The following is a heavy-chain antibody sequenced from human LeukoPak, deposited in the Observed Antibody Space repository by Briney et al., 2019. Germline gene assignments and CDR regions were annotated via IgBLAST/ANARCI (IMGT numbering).Heavy chain of an antibody. CDR3: AREPNYYDSNGWDY. CDR2: IYRSGST. V-gene: IGHV4-38-2*02. Sequence: PSETLSLTRTVSGYSISDSSYWGWIRQPPGKGLEWIGTIYRSGSTSYYPSFKSRVTMSVDTSKNQFSLKLSSVTAADTAVYYCAREPNYYDSNGWDYWGQGILVTVSS. CDR1: GYSISDSSY. D-gene: IGHD3-22*01. J-gene: IGHJ4*02.